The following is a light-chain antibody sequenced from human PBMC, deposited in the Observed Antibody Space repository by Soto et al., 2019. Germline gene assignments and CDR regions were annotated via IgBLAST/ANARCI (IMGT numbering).Light chain of an antibody. CDR3: QQYNGYSET. CDR2: QAS. J-gene: IGKJ1*01. CDR1: QSISSW. V-gene: IGKV1-5*03. Sequence: DIQMTQSPSTLSASVGDRVTITCRASQSISSWLAWFQQKPGKVPKLLIYQASTFHSGVPSRFSGSGSGTEFTLTISSQQPDNFATYYCQQYNGYSETFGQGTKVEIK.